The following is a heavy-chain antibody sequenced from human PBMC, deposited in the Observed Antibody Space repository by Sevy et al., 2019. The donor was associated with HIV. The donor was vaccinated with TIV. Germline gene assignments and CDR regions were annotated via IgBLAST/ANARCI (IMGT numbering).Heavy chain of an antibody. J-gene: IGHJ4*02. CDR1: GGSISSGGYY. V-gene: IGHV4-31*03. CDR3: ARGQTPYYYDSSGYYYDMRLHFDY. Sequence: SETLSLTCTVSGGSISSGGYYWSWIRQHPGKGLEWIGYIYYSGSTYYNPSLQSRVTISVDTSKNQFSLKLSSVTAADTAVYYCARGQTPYYYDSSGYYYDMRLHFDYWGQGTLVTVSS. CDR2: IYYSGST. D-gene: IGHD3-22*01.